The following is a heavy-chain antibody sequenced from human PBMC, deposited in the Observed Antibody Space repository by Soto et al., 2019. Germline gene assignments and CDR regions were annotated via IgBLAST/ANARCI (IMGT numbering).Heavy chain of an antibody. D-gene: IGHD3-16*01. CDR1: GGSISNNNYY. V-gene: IGHV4-39*01. Sequence: ASETLSLTCTVSGGSISNNNYYWGWIRQPPGKGLEWIGTIYYSGSTYYNPSLKSRVTVSVDTSKNLFSLKLSSVTAADTAKYYCARGRYIWGTYEDYYYMDVWGKGTTVTVSS. J-gene: IGHJ6*03. CDR2: IYYSGST. CDR3: ARGRYIWGTYEDYYYMDV.